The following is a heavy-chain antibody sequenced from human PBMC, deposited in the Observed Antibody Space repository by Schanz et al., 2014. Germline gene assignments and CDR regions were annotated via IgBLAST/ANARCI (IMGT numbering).Heavy chain of an antibody. CDR2: ISSTSSYI. V-gene: IGHV3-21*01. Sequence: EVQLLESGGGLVKPGGSLRLSCAASGFTFSNYSMNWVRQAPGKGLEWVSSISSTSSYIFYADSVKGRFTISRDNAKNSLYLQMNSLRAEDTAVYYCVPMSIAAQWGQGTLVTVSS. D-gene: IGHD6-6*01. CDR1: GFTFSNYS. J-gene: IGHJ4*02. CDR3: VPMSIAAQ.